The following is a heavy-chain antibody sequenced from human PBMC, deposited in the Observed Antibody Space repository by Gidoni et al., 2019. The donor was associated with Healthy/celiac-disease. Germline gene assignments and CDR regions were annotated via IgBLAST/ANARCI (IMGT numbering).Heavy chain of an antibody. CDR1: GFPFSIYA. J-gene: IGHJ4*02. Sequence: QVQLVESGGGVVQPGRSLRLSCAASGFPFSIYAMHGVRQAPGKGLEWVAVISYDGSNKYYADSVKGRFTISRDNSKNTLYLQMNSLRAEDTAVYYCARAPPSSGWWVFDYWAREPWSPSPQ. CDR3: ARAPPSSGWWVFDY. CDR2: ISYDGSNK. D-gene: IGHD6-19*01. V-gene: IGHV3-30-3*01.